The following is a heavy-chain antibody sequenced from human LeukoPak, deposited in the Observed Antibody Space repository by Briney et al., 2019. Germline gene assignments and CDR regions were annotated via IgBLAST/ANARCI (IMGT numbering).Heavy chain of an antibody. J-gene: IGHJ5*02. CDR2: IYTSGST. V-gene: IGHV4-4*07. CDR1: GGSFSGYY. CDR3: ARDLNYYGSGSYYDPNWFDP. Sequence: SETPSLTCAVYGGSFSGYYWSWIRQPAGKGLEWIGRIYTSGSTNYNPSLKSRVTMSVDTSKNQFSLKLSSVTAADTAVYYCARDLNYYGSGSYYDPNWFDPWGQGTLVTVSS. D-gene: IGHD3-10*01.